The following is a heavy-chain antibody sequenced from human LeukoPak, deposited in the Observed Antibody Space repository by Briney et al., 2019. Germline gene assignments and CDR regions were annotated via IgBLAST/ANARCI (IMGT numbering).Heavy chain of an antibody. CDR2: IIPILGIA. J-gene: IGHJ3*02. V-gene: IGHV1-69*04. Sequence: SVKVSCKASGGTFSSYAISWVRQAPGQGLEWMGRIIPILGIANYAQKFQGRVTITADKSTSTAYMELSSLRSEDTAVYYCARAPPYAYDSSGYWAFDIWGQGTMVTVSS. CDR3: ARAPPYAYDSSGYWAFDI. CDR1: GGTFSSYA. D-gene: IGHD3-22*01.